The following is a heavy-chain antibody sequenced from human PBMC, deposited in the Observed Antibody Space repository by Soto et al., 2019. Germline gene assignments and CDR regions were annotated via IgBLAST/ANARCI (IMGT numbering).Heavy chain of an antibody. CDR2: IYPGDSDT. J-gene: IGHJ6*02. CDR3: AIPGIAAAGVNYYYYYYGMDV. V-gene: IGHV5-51*01. D-gene: IGHD6-13*01. Sequence: PGESLKISCKGSGYSFTSYWIGWVRQMPGKGLEWMGIIYPGDSDTRYSPSFQGQVTISADKSISTAYLQWSSLKASDTAMYYCAIPGIAAAGVNYYYYYYGMDVWGQGTTVTVSS. CDR1: GYSFTSYW.